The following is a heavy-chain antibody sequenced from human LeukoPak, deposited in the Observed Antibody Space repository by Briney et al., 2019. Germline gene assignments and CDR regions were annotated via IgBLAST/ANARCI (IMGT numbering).Heavy chain of an antibody. CDR2: IYPGDSDT. CDR1: GYSFSTYW. CDR3: ARHGRTGCISAWYDF. J-gene: IGHJ5*01. D-gene: IGHD6-19*01. Sequence: GESLQISCKGYGYSFSTYWIGWVRQMPGKGLEWMGIIYPGDSDTRYSPSFQGQVTISADKSVSTAYLQWSSLKASDTAMYYCARHGRTGCISAWYDFWGQGTLVTASS. V-gene: IGHV5-51*01.